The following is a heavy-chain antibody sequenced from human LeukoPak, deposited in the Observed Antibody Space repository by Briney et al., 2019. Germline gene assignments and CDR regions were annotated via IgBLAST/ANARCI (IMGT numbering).Heavy chain of an antibody. J-gene: IGHJ4*02. D-gene: IGHD5-12*01. CDR1: GFTFDDYG. V-gene: IGHV3-20*04. CDR3: ARRIVATIKGRGYYFDY. CDR2: INWNGGST. Sequence: GGSLRLSCAASGFTFDDYGMSWFRQAPGKGLEWVSGINWNGGSTGYADSVKGRFTISRDNAKNSLYLQMNSLRAEDTALYYCARRIVATIKGRGYYFDYWGQGTLVTVSS.